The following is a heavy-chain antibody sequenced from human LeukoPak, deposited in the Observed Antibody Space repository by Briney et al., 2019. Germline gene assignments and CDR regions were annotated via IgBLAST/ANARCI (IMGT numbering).Heavy chain of an antibody. CDR3: ASVVDDYVWGTSKVDP. J-gene: IGHJ5*02. CDR1: GASISGYY. V-gene: IGHV4-4*07. CDR2: IYTSGAT. D-gene: IGHD3-16*01. Sequence: SETLSLTCTVSGASISGYYWSWIRQPAGKGLEWIGRIYTSGATNYNPSLKSRVTMSVDTSKNQFSLNLTSVTAADTAVYYCASVVDDYVWGTSKVDPWAREPWSPSPQ.